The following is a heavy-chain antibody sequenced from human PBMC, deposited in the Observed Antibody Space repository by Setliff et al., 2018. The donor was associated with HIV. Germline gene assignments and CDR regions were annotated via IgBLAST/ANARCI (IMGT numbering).Heavy chain of an antibody. D-gene: IGHD3-16*02. J-gene: IGHJ4*02. V-gene: IGHV4-4*09. CDR1: GDSISSYY. Sequence: TLSLTCTVSGDSISSYYWSWIRQPPGKELEWIGYIYSTGDSNYNPSLKSRVTMAVGTSKNQFSLKLTSVTAADTAVYYCARYRRPPYYLDYWGQGTLVTVSS. CDR3: ARYRRPPYYLDY. CDR2: IYSTGDS.